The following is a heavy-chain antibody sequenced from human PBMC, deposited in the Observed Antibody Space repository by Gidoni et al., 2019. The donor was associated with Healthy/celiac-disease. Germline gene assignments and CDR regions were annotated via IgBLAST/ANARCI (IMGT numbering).Heavy chain of an antibody. Sequence: LEWIGSIYYSGSTYYNPSLKSRVTISVDASKNQFSLKLSSVTAADTAVYYCASLAIITMVRGVIPRPPHFDYWGQGTLVTVSS. J-gene: IGHJ4*02. V-gene: IGHV4-39*01. CDR2: IYYSGST. D-gene: IGHD3-10*01. CDR3: ASLAIITMVRGVIPRPPHFDY.